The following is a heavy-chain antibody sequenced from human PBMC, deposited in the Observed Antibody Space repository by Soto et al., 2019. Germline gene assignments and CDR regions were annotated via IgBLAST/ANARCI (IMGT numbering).Heavy chain of an antibody. Sequence: SETLSLTCTVSGFSISSYYWSWIRQPPGKGLEWIGYIYYSGSTNYNPSLKSRVTISVDTSKNQFSLKLSSVTAADTAVYYCARVSSPSGFDIWGQGTMVTVSS. J-gene: IGHJ3*02. CDR3: ARVSSPSGFDI. V-gene: IGHV4-59*01. CDR1: GFSISSYY. D-gene: IGHD6-6*01. CDR2: IYYSGST.